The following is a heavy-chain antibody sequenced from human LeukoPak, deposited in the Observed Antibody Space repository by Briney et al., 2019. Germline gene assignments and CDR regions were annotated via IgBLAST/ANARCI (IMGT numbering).Heavy chain of an antibody. CDR3: ARGGSSHDYYYYMDV. CDR1: GYTFSSYD. V-gene: IGHV1-8*01. J-gene: IGHJ6*03. CDR2: MNPNSGNT. D-gene: IGHD6-6*01. Sequence: GASVKVSCKTSGYTFSSYDINWVRQASGQGLEWMGWMNPNSGNTGYAQKFQGRVTMSTNTSISTAYMELSSLTSEDTAVYYCARGGSSHDYYYYMDVWGKGATVTVSS.